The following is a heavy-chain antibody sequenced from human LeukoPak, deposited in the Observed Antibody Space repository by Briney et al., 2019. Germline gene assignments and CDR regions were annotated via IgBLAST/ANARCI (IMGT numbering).Heavy chain of an antibody. Sequence: GSLRLSCAASGFTFSSYWMHWVRQAPGKGLEWVSFIYSGGDTFYADSVKGRFTISRDNSKNTFHLQMNSLRAEDTAVYYCARRAGDYSHPYDYWGQGTLVTVSS. CDR3: ARRAGDYSHPYDY. CDR1: GFTFSSYW. V-gene: IGHV3-53*01. CDR2: IYSGGDT. J-gene: IGHJ4*02. D-gene: IGHD3-22*01.